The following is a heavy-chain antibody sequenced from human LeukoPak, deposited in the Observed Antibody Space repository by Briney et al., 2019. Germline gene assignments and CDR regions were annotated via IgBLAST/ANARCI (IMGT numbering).Heavy chain of an antibody. J-gene: IGHJ6*03. V-gene: IGHV3-30*02. CDR2: IRYDGSNK. D-gene: IGHD1-26*01. CDR1: GFTFSSHG. Sequence: PGGSLRLSCAASGFTFSSHGMHWFRQAPGKGLEWVAFIRYDGSNKYYADSVKGRFTISRDNSKNTLYLQMNSLRAEDTAVYYCAKDRKELSYYYYMDVWGKGTTVTVSS. CDR3: AKDRKELSYYYYMDV.